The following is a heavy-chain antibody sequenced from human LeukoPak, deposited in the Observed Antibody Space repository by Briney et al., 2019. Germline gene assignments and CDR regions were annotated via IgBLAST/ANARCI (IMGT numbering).Heavy chain of an antibody. D-gene: IGHD3-10*01. CDR3: ATRRFGELTY. CDR1: GFTFSSYW. Sequence: GGSLRLSCAASGFTFSSYWMSWVRQAPGKGLEWVSAITATSSSTHDADSVQGRFAISRDTSKNTLYLQMNSLRVEDTAVYYCATRRFGELTYWGQGTLVTVSS. V-gene: IGHV3-23*01. CDR2: ITATSSST. J-gene: IGHJ4*02.